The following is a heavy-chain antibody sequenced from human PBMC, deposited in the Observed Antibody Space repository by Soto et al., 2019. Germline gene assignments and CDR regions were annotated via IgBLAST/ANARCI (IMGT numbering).Heavy chain of an antibody. CDR2: IYHGGTT. J-gene: IGHJ3*02. CDR3: AREWGGTTLKDAFDI. Sequence: SETLSLTCAVSGASISSSDWWNWVRQPPGKGLEWIGEIYHGGTTIYNPSLNSRVTISVDTSKNQFSLKLSSVTAADTAVYYCAREWGGTTLKDAFDIWGQGTMVTVSS. CDR1: GASISSSDW. V-gene: IGHV4-4*02. D-gene: IGHD4-17*01.